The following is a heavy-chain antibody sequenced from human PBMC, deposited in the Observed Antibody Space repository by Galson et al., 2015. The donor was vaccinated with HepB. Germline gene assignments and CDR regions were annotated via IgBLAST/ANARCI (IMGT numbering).Heavy chain of an antibody. CDR1: GYSFTSYW. V-gene: IGHV5-10-1*01. J-gene: IGHJ4*02. CDR3: ARHGGVPTVAGTGDDYLDY. CDR2: IDPSDSYT. D-gene: IGHD6-19*01. Sequence: QSGAEVKKPGESLRISCKGSGYSFTSYWITWVRQMPGKGLEWMGRIDPSDSYTNYSPSFQGHVTISADKSITTAYLQWSSLKASDTAMFYCARHGGVPTVAGTGDDYLDYWGQGTLVTVSS.